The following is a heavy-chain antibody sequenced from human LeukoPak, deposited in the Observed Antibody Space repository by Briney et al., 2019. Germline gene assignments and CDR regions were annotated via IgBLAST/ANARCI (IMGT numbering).Heavy chain of an antibody. V-gene: IGHV3-9*01. J-gene: IGHJ4*02. CDR2: ISWNSGRI. CDR1: GFIFNNYA. CDR3: AKDNRRHYTSGPNPDSLH. Sequence: GGSLRLSWAGSGFIFNNYAMHWVRHPPGKGLEWVSGISWNSGRIDYADSVKGRFTISRDNAKNSLYLQMNSLRVEDTAFYYCAKDNRRHYTSGPNPDSLHWGQGALVTVSS. D-gene: IGHD6-19*01.